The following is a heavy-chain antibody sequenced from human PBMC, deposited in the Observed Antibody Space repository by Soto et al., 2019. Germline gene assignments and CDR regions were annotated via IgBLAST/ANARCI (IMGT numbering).Heavy chain of an antibody. D-gene: IGHD6-6*01. CDR3: ARVIFIAARSYWFDP. J-gene: IGHJ5*02. Sequence: GGSLRLSCAASGFTFSDYYMSWIRQAPGKGLEWVSYISSSGSTIYYADSVKGRFTISRDNAKNSLYLQMNSLRAEDTAVYYCARVIFIAARSYWFDPWGQRTLVTVSS. CDR1: GFTFSDYY. V-gene: IGHV3-11*01. CDR2: ISSSGSTI.